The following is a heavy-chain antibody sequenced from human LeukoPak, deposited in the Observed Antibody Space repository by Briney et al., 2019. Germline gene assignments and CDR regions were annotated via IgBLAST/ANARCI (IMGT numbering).Heavy chain of an antibody. Sequence: GGSLRLSCAASGFTVSSNYMSWVRQAPGKGLEWVSVIYSGGSTYYADSVKGRFTISRDNSKNTLYLQMNSLRAEDTAVYYCARDSYGRDAFDIWGQGTMVTVSS. CDR2: IYSGGST. CDR3: ARDSYGRDAFDI. J-gene: IGHJ3*02. V-gene: IGHV3-66*01. D-gene: IGHD3-10*01. CDR1: GFTVSSNY.